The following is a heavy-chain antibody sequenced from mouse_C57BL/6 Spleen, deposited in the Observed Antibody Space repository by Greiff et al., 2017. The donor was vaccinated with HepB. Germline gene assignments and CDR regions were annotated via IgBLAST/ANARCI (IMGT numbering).Heavy chain of an antibody. Sequence: QVQLQQSGAELVKPGASVKMSCKASGYTFTSYWITWVKQRPGQGLEWIGDIYPGSGSTNYNEKFKSKATLTVDTSSSTAYMQLSSLTSEDSAVYYCARPYYSPYYAMDYWGQGTSVTVSS. J-gene: IGHJ4*01. CDR1: GYTFTSYW. CDR3: ARPYYSPYYAMDY. CDR2: IYPGSGST. V-gene: IGHV1-55*01. D-gene: IGHD2-12*01.